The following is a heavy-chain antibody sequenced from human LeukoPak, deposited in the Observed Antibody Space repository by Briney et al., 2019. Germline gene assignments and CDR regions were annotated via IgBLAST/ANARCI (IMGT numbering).Heavy chain of an antibody. J-gene: IGHJ6*03. Sequence: GRSLRLSCAASGFTFSSYAMHWVRQAPGKGLEWVAVISYDGSNKYYADSVKGRFTISRDNSKNTLYLQMNSLRAEDTAVYYCARAGLMTTVTLYYCYYMDVWGKGTTVTVSS. CDR1: GFTFSSYA. CDR2: ISYDGSNK. D-gene: IGHD4-11*01. V-gene: IGHV3-30-3*01. CDR3: ARAGLMTTVTLYYCYYMDV.